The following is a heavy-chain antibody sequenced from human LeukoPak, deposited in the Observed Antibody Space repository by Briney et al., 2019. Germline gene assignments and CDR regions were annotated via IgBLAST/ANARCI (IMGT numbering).Heavy chain of an antibody. J-gene: IGHJ6*01. CDR2: IKRNTDGGTT. CDR3: ISGGYRGLHFYSYGMDV. D-gene: IGHD5-24*01. CDR1: GFSFSNAW. V-gene: IGHV3-15*01. Sequence: GGSLRLSCAASGFSFSNAWMSWVRQAPGRGVEGCVCIKRNTDGGTTDDPAPVKGRFTISTDDSSNTLSLQMNGLKTEDTAVSYCISGGYRGLHFYSYGMDVWGQGTTVTVSS.